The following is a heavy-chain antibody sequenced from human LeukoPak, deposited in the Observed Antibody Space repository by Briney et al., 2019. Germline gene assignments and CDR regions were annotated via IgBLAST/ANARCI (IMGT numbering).Heavy chain of an antibody. CDR1: GHSFTGHY. D-gene: IGHD6-19*01. V-gene: IGHV1-2*02. J-gene: IGHJ4*02. CDR2: IDPNSGGT. Sequence: GASVKVSCKASGHSFTGHYMHWVRQAPGQGLEWMGWIDPNSGGTNYAQNFQGRVTMTRDTSISTGYMELSRLTSDDSAIYYCTRWRGYSSGWSGPFDDWGQGTLVTVSS. CDR3: TRWRGYSSGWSGPFDD.